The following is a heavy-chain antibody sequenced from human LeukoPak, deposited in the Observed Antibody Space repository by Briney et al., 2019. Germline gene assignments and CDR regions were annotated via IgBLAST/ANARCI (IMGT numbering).Heavy chain of an antibody. D-gene: IGHD6-13*01. V-gene: IGHV1-2*02. CDR3: ARTLYIAEAPGGFDY. CDR1: GYTFPRHY. CDR2: IKPKIART. Sequence: SVKVSRQASGYTFPRHYMYWVRQAPAQRLEWMGWIKPKIARTNYAQKLQGRVTMTRDRSTGTDYVDPSRQSCDHAALGCFARTLYIAEAPGGFDYWGQGTLVAVSS. J-gene: IGHJ4*02.